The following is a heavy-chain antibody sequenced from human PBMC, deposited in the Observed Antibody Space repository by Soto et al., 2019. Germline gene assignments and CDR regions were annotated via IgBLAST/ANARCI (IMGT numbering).Heavy chain of an antibody. Sequence: QVQLQESGPGLVKSSETLSLTCAVSGYSISSGYSWGWIRQPPAKGLEWIGTIYHSGSTYYNSSRKSRVTISVDTSKNQFSLRVSSVTAADTAVYYCARDSGTYLYYFDYWGQGTLVTVSS. D-gene: IGHD1-26*01. CDR3: ARDSGTYLYYFDY. V-gene: IGHV4-38-2*02. CDR1: GYSISSGYS. J-gene: IGHJ4*02. CDR2: IYHSGST.